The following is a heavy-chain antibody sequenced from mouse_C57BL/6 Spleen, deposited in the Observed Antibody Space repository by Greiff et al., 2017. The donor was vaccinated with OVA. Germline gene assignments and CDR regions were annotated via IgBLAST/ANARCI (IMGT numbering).Heavy chain of an antibody. CDR1: GYTFTEYT. J-gene: IGHJ4*01. V-gene: IGHV1-62-2*01. Sequence: QVQLQQSGAELVKPGASVKLSCQASGYTFTEYTIHWVKQRSGQGLEWIGWFYPGSGSIKYNEKFKDKATLTADKSSSTVYMELSRLTSEDSAVYFCARHGYDYENWDYYAMDYWGQGTSVTVSS. CDR2: FYPGSGSI. D-gene: IGHD2-4*01. CDR3: ARHGYDYENWDYYAMDY.